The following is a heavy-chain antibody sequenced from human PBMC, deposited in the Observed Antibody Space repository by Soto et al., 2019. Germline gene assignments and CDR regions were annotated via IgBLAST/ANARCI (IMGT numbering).Heavy chain of an antibody. CDR2: ISAYNGNT. Sequence: GASVKVSCKASGYTFTSYGISWVRQAPGQGLEWMGWISAYNGNTNYAQKLQGRVTMTTDTSTSTAYMGLRSLRSDDTAVYYCARVAPGHCTSGVSNSIDYWGQGTLVTVSS. CDR3: ARVAPGHCTSGVSNSIDY. J-gene: IGHJ4*02. CDR1: GYTFTSYG. D-gene: IGHD2-8*01. V-gene: IGHV1-18*04.